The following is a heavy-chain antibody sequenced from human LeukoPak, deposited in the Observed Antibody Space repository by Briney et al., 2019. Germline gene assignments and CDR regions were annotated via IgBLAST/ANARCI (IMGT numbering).Heavy chain of an antibody. CDR1: GGSFSGYY. Sequence: SETLSLTCAVYGGSFSGYYWSWIRQPPGKGLEWIGEINHSGSTNYNPSHKSRVTISVDTSKNQFSLKLSSVTAADTAVYYCARGKGDLWFGELLRWFDPWGQGTLVTVSS. V-gene: IGHV4-34*01. CDR2: INHSGST. D-gene: IGHD3-10*01. J-gene: IGHJ5*02. CDR3: ARGKGDLWFGELLRWFDP.